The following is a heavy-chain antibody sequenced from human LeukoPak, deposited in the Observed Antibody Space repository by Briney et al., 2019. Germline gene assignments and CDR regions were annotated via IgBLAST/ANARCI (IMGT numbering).Heavy chain of an antibody. Sequence: PSETLSLTCTVFGGSISTYYWTWIRQPPGKGLEWIGYISHNGNTDYSPSLKSRLTMSVDTSKNQFSLKLSSVTAADTAVYYCARRKIYYGMDVWGQGTTVGVSS. CDR2: ISHNGNT. CDR1: GGSISTYY. J-gene: IGHJ6*02. V-gene: IGHV4-59*08. CDR3: ARRKIYYGMDV.